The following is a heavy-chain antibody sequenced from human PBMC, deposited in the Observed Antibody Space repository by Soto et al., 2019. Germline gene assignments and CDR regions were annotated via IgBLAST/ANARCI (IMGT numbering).Heavy chain of an antibody. Sequence: GGSLRLSCAASGFTFTSYAMSWVRQAPGKGLEWVPGISGSVDSTYYADSVKGRFTMSRDNSKKTVYLQMNSLRAEDTAVYYCAKDGWFGESPYYFDFWGQGTLVTVSS. CDR3: AKDGWFGESPYYFDF. D-gene: IGHD3-10*01. CDR2: ISGSVDST. V-gene: IGHV3-23*01. CDR1: GFTFTSYA. J-gene: IGHJ4*02.